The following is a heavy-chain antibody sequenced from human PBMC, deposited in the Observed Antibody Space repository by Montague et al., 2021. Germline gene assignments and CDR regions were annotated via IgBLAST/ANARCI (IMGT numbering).Heavy chain of an antibody. V-gene: IGHV4-59*08. D-gene: IGHD2-2*01. J-gene: IGHJ4*02. CDR3: VRSQDYFSSNSFFHYFDY. Sequence: SETLSLTCTVSGGSISGHFWSWVRQPPGKGLDYIGYIYYSGNTNYNPSLKSRVTISVDTSKNQFSLKLSSVTAADTAVYYCVRSQDYFSSNSFFHYFDYWGQGTLVTVSS. CDR1: GGSISGHF. CDR2: IYYSGNT.